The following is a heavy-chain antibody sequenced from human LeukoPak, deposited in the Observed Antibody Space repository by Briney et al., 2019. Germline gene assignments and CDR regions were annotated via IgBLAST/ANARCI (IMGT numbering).Heavy chain of an antibody. V-gene: IGHV4-59*01. Sequence: SSETLPLTCTVSGGTIRSYYWSWIRQPPGKGLEWIGNIYYSGSSKVHPSLKSRVTISVDTSKNQLSLDLSSVTTADTAVYYCARDLGGNPWYFDYWGQGILVTVS. D-gene: IGHD1-14*01. CDR2: IYYSGSS. CDR1: GGTIRSYY. J-gene: IGHJ4*02. CDR3: ARDLGGNPWYFDY.